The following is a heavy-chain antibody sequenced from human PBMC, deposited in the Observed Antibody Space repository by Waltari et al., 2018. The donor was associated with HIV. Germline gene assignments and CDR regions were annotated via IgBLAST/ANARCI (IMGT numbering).Heavy chain of an antibody. D-gene: IGHD2-15*01. V-gene: IGHV1-24*01. CDR3: VTLYNESPLYSNF. CDR2: LDPKNGKP. CDR1: GYPLSDLS. Sequence: QLIQSTSALKRPGASVTISCQVSGYPLSDLSMQWVRQGRGQRLAWRGGLDPKNGKPVYSQRFRGRVSLAEDTSEDTAFLELNRLTSDDTAVYYCVTLYNESPLYSNFWGQGTLVTV. J-gene: IGHJ1*01.